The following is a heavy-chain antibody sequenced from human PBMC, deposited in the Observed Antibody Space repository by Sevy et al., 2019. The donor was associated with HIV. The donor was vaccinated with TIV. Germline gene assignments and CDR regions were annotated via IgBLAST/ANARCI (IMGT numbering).Heavy chain of an antibody. Sequence: GGYLRLSCAASGFTFSSYAMSWVRQAPGKGLEWVSGISGSGGRTYYADSVKGRFTISRDNSKNTLYLQMKSLRAEDTAVYYCANLGTSYYESSSDYYQAPFDYWGQGTLVTVSS. V-gene: IGHV3-23*01. D-gene: IGHD3-22*01. CDR1: GFTFSSYA. CDR2: ISGSGGRT. CDR3: ANLGTSYYESSSDYYQAPFDY. J-gene: IGHJ4*02.